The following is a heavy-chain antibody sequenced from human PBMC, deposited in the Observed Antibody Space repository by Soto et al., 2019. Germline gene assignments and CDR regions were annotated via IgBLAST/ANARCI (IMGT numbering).Heavy chain of an antibody. J-gene: IGHJ2*01. CDR1: GFTFSGPA. V-gene: IGHV3-73*01. Sequence: GGSLRLSCAASGFTFSGPAMHWVRQASGKGLEWVGRIRNKVNSYATTYAASVDGRFTISRDDSKDTAYLQMNSLKTEDTAVYYCTRGSGKTGWYFDLWGRGTLVTVSS. D-gene: IGHD3-9*01. CDR3: TRGSGKTGWYFDL. CDR2: IRNKVNSYAT.